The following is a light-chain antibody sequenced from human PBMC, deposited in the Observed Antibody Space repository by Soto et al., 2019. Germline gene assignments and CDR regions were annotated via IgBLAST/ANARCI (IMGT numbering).Light chain of an antibody. CDR2: AAS. Sequence: DIQMTQSPSSLSASVGDRVTITCRTSQTISSYLNWFLQKPGKAPKLLIYAASSLQSGVPSRFSGSGSGTDFTLTITSLQPEDFATYHCQQSYSTPYTFGQGTKLDIK. J-gene: IGKJ2*01. V-gene: IGKV1-39*01. CDR1: QTISSY. CDR3: QQSYSTPYT.